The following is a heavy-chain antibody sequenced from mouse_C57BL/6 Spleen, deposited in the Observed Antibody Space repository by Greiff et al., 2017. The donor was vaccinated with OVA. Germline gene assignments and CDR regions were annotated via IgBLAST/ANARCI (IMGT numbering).Heavy chain of an antibody. V-gene: IGHV1-50*01. CDR2: IDPSDSYT. Sequence: VKLQQPGAELVKPGASVKLSCKASGYTFTSYWMQWVKQRPGQGLEWIGEIDPSDSYTNYNQKFKGKATLTVDTSSSTAYMQLSSLTSEDSAVYYCARYPRNYFDYWGQGTTLTVSS. CDR1: GYTFTSYW. CDR3: ARYPRNYFDY. J-gene: IGHJ2*01.